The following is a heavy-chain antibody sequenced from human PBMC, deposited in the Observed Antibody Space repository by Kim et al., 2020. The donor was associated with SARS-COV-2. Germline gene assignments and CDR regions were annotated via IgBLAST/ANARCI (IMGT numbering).Heavy chain of an antibody. J-gene: IGHJ4*02. V-gene: IGHV3-23*01. CDR1: GFTFDTYG. CDR3: AKRNHYDSSFVDY. CDR2: ISGGGTAT. D-gene: IGHD3-22*01. Sequence: GGSLRLSCVASGFTFDTYGMSWVRQAPGKGLEWVSAISGGGTATYYTDSVKGRFTISRDNSKNTLFLQMNSLRAEDTAVYYCAKRNHYDSSFVDYWGQGTLVTVYS.